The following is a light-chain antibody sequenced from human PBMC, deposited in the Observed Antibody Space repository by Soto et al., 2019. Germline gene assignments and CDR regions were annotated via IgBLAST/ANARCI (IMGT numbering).Light chain of an antibody. Sequence: DIQMTQSPSFLSASVGDRVTITCQASQDITTSLNWYQQKPGKAPKLLMYDASNLETGVPSRYSGSGSGTDFTVTISSLQAEDIATYYCQQYDNLPLSFGGGTKVEIK. V-gene: IGKV1-33*01. J-gene: IGKJ4*01. CDR3: QQYDNLPLS. CDR1: QDITTS. CDR2: DAS.